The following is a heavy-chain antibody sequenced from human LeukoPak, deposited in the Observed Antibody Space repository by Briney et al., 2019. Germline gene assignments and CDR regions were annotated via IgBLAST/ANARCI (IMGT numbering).Heavy chain of an antibody. CDR1: GGSISSGDYY. J-gene: IGHJ4*02. Sequence: SQTLSLTCSVSGGSISSGDYYWSWIRQPPGKGLEWIGYIYYSGSTYYNPSLKSRVTISVDTSKNQFSLNLSSVTAADTAVYYRVRVDYYDSTFDYWGQGILVTVSS. CDR3: VRVDYYDSTFDY. D-gene: IGHD3-22*01. CDR2: IYYSGST. V-gene: IGHV4-30-4*01.